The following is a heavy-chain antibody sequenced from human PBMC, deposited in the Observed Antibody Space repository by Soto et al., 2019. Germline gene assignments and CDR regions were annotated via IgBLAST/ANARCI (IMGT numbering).Heavy chain of an antibody. J-gene: IGHJ6*02. CDR3: ARGGVEYSTAYYYYGMDV. V-gene: IGHV1-69*01. D-gene: IGHD4-4*01. CDR2: IIPIFGTA. Sequence: QVQLVQSGAEVKKPGSSVKVSCKASGGTFSSYAISWVRQAPGQGLEWMGGIIPIFGTANYAQKFQGRVPITADESTSTAYMELSSLRSEDTAVYYCARGGVEYSTAYYYYGMDVWGQGTTVTVSS. CDR1: GGTFSSYA.